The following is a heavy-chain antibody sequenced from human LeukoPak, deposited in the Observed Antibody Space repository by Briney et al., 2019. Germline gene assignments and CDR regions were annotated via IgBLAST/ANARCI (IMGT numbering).Heavy chain of an antibody. CDR1: GFNFGSYS. Sequence: PGGSLRLSCAASGFNFGSYSMTCVRQAPGNGLKWFSVMSADSATTFYADSVKGRFTIYRDNAKNTVFLQMSSLRAEDTALYYCARKSASGNYPLDYWGQGTLVTVSS. J-gene: IGHJ4*02. D-gene: IGHD3-10*01. CDR3: ARKSASGNYPLDY. CDR2: MSADSATT. V-gene: IGHV3-23*01.